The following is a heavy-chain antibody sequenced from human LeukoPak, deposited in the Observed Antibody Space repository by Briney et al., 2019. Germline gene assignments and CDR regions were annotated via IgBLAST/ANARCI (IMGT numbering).Heavy chain of an antibody. CDR1: GFTFSSYA. J-gene: IGHJ6*03. CDR2: ISSSSSYI. CDR3: ARDAGYCSGGSCSPYYYMDV. V-gene: IGHV3-21*01. Sequence: PGGSLRLSCAASGFTFSSYAMSWVRQAPGKGLEWVSSISSSSSYIYYADSVKGRFTISRDNAKNSLYLQMNSLRAEDTAVYYCARDAGYCSGGSCSPYYYMDVWGKGTTVTVSS. D-gene: IGHD2-15*01.